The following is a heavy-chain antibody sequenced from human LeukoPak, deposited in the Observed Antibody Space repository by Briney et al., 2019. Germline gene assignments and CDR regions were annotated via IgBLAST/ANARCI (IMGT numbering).Heavy chain of an antibody. J-gene: IGHJ4*02. CDR2: ISTSSSYI. CDR1: GFTFSRNS. V-gene: IGHV3-21*06. D-gene: IGHD1-26*01. CDR3: AKDERDPRIVGATCDY. Sequence: GGSLRLSCAASGFTFSRNSMNWVRQAPGKGLEWVSSISTSSSYIYYADSVKGRFTISRDNAKNSLFLQMKSLRAEDTAVYYCAKDERDPRIVGATCDYWGQGTLVTVSS.